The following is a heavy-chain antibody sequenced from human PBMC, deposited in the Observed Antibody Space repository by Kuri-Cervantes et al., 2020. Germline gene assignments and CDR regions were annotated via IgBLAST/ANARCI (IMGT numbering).Heavy chain of an antibody. CDR2: IYYSGST. Sequence: SETLSLTCTVSGGANSYSSYYWGWIRQPPGKGLEWIGSIYYSGSTYYNPSLKSRVTISVDTSKNQFSLKLSSVTAADTAVYYCARYMVRGVISFDYWGQGTLVTVSS. V-gene: IGHV4-39*01. J-gene: IGHJ4*02. D-gene: IGHD3-10*01. CDR3: ARYMVRGVISFDY. CDR1: GGANSYSSYY.